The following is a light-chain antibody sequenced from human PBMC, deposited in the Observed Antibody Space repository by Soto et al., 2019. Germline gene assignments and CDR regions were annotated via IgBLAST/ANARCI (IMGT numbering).Light chain of an antibody. CDR1: SSDVGSYNL. CDR3: CSYAGSSSFGV. V-gene: IGLV2-23*03. CDR2: EGS. Sequence: QSVLTQPASVSGSPGQSITISCTGTSSDVGSYNLVSWYQQHPGKAPKLMIYEGSKRPSGVSNRFFGSKSGNTASLTISGLQAEDEADYYCCSYAGSSSFGVFGGGTKLTVL. J-gene: IGLJ3*02.